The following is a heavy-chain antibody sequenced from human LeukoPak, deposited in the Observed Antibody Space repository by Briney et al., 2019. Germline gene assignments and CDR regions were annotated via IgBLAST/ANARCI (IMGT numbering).Heavy chain of an antibody. CDR2: LSGSGGST. Sequence: PGASLRLSCAASGFTFSSYAMSWVRQAPRKGLEWVSALSGSGGSTYYADSVRGRFTISRDNSKNTLYLQMNSLRADDTAVYYCAKDRVGATTFGVYDYWGQGTLVTVSS. D-gene: IGHD1-26*01. CDR1: GFTFSSYA. J-gene: IGHJ4*02. CDR3: AKDRVGATTFGVYDY. V-gene: IGHV3-23*01.